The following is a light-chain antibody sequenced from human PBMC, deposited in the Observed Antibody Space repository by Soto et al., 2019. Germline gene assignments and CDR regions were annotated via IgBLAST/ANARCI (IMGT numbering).Light chain of an antibody. V-gene: IGKV3-20*01. Sequence: EIVLTQSPGTLSLSPGESATLFCRASQSLRSSGLAWYQQKPGQAPSLLIFGASSRATGIPDRFSCSGSGTAFTLTISTLEPEESAVYYCQQYGGSPPWTFGQGTKVEIK. J-gene: IGKJ1*01. CDR2: GAS. CDR3: QQYGGSPPWT. CDR1: QSLRSSG.